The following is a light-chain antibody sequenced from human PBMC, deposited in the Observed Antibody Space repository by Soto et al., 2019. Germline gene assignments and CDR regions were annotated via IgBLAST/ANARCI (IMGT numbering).Light chain of an antibody. V-gene: IGKV1-33*01. CDR2: DAS. CDR1: QNINNY. Sequence: DIEMTQSPSSLSSSVGDIFTITCQASQNINNYLNWYQQKPGRAPKLLIYDASKLEAGVPSRCGGSGAGTDFTFTISRLQPEDIATYYCQQYENLPTFGQGTRLEIK. CDR3: QQYENLPT. J-gene: IGKJ5*01.